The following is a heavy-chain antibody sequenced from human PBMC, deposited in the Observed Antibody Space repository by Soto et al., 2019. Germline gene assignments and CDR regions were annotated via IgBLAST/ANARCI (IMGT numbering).Heavy chain of an antibody. CDR1: GGSISNSNYY. Sequence: SETLSLTCTGSGGSISNSNYYWGWIRQPPGKGLEWIGSIYYTGNTYYNPSLKSRVTISVDTSKNQFSLKLSSVTAADTAVYYCARGSYYYDSSGYFSFDYWGQGTLVTVSS. V-gene: IGHV4-39*07. D-gene: IGHD3-22*01. CDR2: IYYTGNT. J-gene: IGHJ4*02. CDR3: ARGSYYYDSSGYFSFDY.